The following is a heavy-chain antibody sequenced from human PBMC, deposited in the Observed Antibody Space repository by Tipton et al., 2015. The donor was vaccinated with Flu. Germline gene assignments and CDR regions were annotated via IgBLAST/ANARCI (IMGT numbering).Heavy chain of an antibody. CDR1: GGSISSYY. CDR2: IYYSGST. J-gene: IGHJ3*02. V-gene: IGHV4-59*01. Sequence: TLSLTCTVYGGSISSYYWSWIRQPPGKGLEWIGYIYYSGSTNYNPSLKSRVTISVDTSKNQFSLKLSSVTAADTAVYYCARDYYGSGYDAFDIWGQGTMVTAST. CDR3: ARDYYGSGYDAFDI. D-gene: IGHD3-10*01.